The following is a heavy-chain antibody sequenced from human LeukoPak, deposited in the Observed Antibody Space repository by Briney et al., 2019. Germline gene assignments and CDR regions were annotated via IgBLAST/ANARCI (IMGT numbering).Heavy chain of an antibody. V-gene: IGHV3-48*03. Sequence: QPGGSLRLSCAASGFTFSSYEMNWVRQAPGKGLEWVSYISSSGSTIYYADSVKGRFTISRDNAKNSLYLQMNSLRAEDTAVYYCALRVGEGLRYFDWPHYFDYWGQGTLVTVSS. CDR3: ALRVGEGLRYFDWPHYFDY. D-gene: IGHD3-9*01. CDR2: ISSSGSTI. CDR1: GFTFSSYE. J-gene: IGHJ4*02.